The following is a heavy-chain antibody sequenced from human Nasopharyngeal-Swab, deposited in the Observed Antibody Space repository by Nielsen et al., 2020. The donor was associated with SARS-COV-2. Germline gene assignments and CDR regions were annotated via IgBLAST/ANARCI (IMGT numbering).Heavy chain of an antibody. CDR2: IRSSDSAV. CDR3: ARDSSYAFDI. CDR1: GFIFGAYP. J-gene: IGHJ3*02. D-gene: IGHD6-6*01. V-gene: IGHV3-48*02. Sequence: ESLKISCAASGFIFGAYPMNWVRQAPGKGLEWISNIRSSDSAVYYADSVKGRFAMSRDNARNSLYLQMNSLRDEDTAVYYCARDSSYAFDIWGQGTMVTVSS.